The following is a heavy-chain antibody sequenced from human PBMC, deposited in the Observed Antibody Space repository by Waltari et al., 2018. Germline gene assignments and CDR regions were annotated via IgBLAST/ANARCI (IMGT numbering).Heavy chain of an antibody. CDR1: GGTFSNYG. CDR2: IIPMLGTA. D-gene: IGHD2-21*01. Sequence: QVQLVQSGAEVKKPGSSVKVSCKASGGTFSNYGISWVRQAPGQGLEWMGGIIPMLGTANYAQKCQGRVTITADESTSTAYMELSSLRSEDTAVYYCARDTSFCGGDCYNYYYYYMDVWGKGTTVTVSS. V-gene: IGHV1-69*11. CDR3: ARDTSFCGGDCYNYYYYYMDV. J-gene: IGHJ6*03.